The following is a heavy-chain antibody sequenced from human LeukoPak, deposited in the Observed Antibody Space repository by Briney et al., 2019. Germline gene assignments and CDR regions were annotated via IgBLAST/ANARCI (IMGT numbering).Heavy chain of an antibody. V-gene: IGHV3-7*01. CDR3: ARARYFDWDDFDY. D-gene: IGHD3-9*01. Sequence: GGSLRLSCAASGCTFSSYWMSWVRQAPGKGLEWVANIKQDGSEKYYVDSVKGRFTISRDNAKNSLYLQMNSLRAEDTAVYYCARARYFDWDDFDYWGQGTLVTVSS. J-gene: IGHJ4*02. CDR2: IKQDGSEK. CDR1: GCTFSSYW.